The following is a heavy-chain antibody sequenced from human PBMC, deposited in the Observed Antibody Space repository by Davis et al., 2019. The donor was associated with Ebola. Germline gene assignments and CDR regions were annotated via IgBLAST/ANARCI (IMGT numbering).Heavy chain of an antibody. V-gene: IGHV1-69*04. CDR2: IIPILGIA. J-gene: IGHJ6*02. CDR3: ARDLEYSSSSVYYYYGMDV. D-gene: IGHD6-6*01. CDR1: GYTFTSYG. Sequence: SVKVSCKASGYTFTSYGISWVRQAPGQGLEWMGRIIPILGIANYAQKFQGRVTITADKSTSTAYMELSSLRSEDTAVYYCARDLEYSSSSVYYYYGMDVWGQGTTVTVSS.